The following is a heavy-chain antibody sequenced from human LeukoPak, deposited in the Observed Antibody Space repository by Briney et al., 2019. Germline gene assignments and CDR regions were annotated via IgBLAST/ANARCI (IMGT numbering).Heavy chain of an antibody. CDR3: ARPTYSSGWYTTFDY. D-gene: IGHD6-19*01. V-gene: IGHV4-39*01. Sequence: SETLSLTCTVSGGPISSGSYYWGWIRQSPGKGLEWIGSIYYSGSTYYNPSLKSRVTISVDTSKNQFSLKLSSVTAADTAVYYCARPTYSSGWYTTFDYWGQGTLVTVSS. CDR1: GGPISSGSYY. J-gene: IGHJ4*02. CDR2: IYYSGST.